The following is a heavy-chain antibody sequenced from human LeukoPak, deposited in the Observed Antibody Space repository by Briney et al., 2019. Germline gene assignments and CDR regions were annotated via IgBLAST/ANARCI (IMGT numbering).Heavy chain of an antibody. V-gene: IGHV3-11*04. J-gene: IGHJ4*02. CDR1: GFTFSDYY. CDR3: ARGPAPSSGTYYVGDY. D-gene: IGHD1-26*01. Sequence: PGGSLRLSCAASGFTFSDYYMSWIRQAPGKGLEGVSYISSSGSTIYYADSVKGRFTISRDNAKNSLYLQMNSLRAEDSAVYYCARGPAPSSGTYYVGDYWGQGTLVTVSS. CDR2: ISSSGSTI.